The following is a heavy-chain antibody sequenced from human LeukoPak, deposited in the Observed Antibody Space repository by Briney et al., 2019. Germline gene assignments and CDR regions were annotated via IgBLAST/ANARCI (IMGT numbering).Heavy chain of an antibody. Sequence: PGGSLRLSCAASGFTFSSYWMNWVRQAPGKGLEWVANIKQDGSEKYYVDSVKGRFTISRDNAKNSLYLQMNSLKSEDTAVYYCTTYGSGRKFDYWGQGILVTVSS. D-gene: IGHD3-10*01. CDR2: IKQDGSEK. J-gene: IGHJ4*02. CDR1: GFTFSSYW. CDR3: TTYGSGRKFDY. V-gene: IGHV3-7*03.